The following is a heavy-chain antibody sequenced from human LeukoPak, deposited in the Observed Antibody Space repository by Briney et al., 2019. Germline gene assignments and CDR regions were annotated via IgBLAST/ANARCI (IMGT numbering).Heavy chain of an antibody. CDR2: VSSSGSKI. D-gene: IGHD5-18*01. Sequence: PGGSLRLSCAASGFTFSSYEMNWVRQAPGKGLEWVSYVSSSGSKIYYAASVKGRFTISRDNSKNSLYLQMNSLRAEDTAVYYCARSGGYSYGEGYFDYWGQGTLVTVSS. CDR1: GFTFSSYE. J-gene: IGHJ4*02. V-gene: IGHV3-48*03. CDR3: ARSGGYSYGEGYFDY.